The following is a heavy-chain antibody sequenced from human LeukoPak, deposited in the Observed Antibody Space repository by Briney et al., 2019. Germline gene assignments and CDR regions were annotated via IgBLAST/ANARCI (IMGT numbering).Heavy chain of an antibody. CDR1: VGSMRSFY. Sequence: SETLPLTCTVSVGSMRSFYWSWIRQTPGKGLEWIGFIYYRGSTNYNPSLKSQATISVDSSKNQFSLKLSSVTAADTAVYHCARLTDYGANSPFNYFDLWGRGTLVTVSS. D-gene: IGHD4-23*01. CDR3: ARLTDYGANSPFNYFDL. J-gene: IGHJ2*01. V-gene: IGHV4-59*08. CDR2: IYYRGST.